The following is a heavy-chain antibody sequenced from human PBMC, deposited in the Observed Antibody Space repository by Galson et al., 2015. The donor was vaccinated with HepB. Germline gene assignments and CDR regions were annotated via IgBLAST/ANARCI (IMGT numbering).Heavy chain of an antibody. CDR3: ARVGRGGDYVRFWEYYYYYMDV. V-gene: IGHV1-8*01. CDR1: GYTFTSYD. CDR2: MNPNSGNT. Sequence: SVKVSCKASGYTFTSYDINWVRQATGQGLEWMGWMNPNSGNTGYAQKFQGRVTMTRNTSISTAYMELSSLRSEDTAVYYCARVGRGGDYVRFWEYYYYYMDVWGKGTTVTVSS. J-gene: IGHJ6*03. D-gene: IGHD4-17*01.